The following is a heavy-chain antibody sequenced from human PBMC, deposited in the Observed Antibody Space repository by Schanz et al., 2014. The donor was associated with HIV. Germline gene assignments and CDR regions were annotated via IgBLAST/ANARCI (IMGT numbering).Heavy chain of an antibody. Sequence: QVHLVQSGAEVKKPGASVRVSCKTSGYIFTSNGISWVRQAPGQGLEWMGWISTSNGNTNYAQKFQGRVTMTTDTSTSTAYMELSSLRSEDTAFYYCARGRYYGSEFDYWGQGTLVTVSS. V-gene: IGHV1-18*01. CDR3: ARGRYYGSEFDY. J-gene: IGHJ4*02. D-gene: IGHD3-10*01. CDR2: ISTSNGNT. CDR1: GYIFTSNG.